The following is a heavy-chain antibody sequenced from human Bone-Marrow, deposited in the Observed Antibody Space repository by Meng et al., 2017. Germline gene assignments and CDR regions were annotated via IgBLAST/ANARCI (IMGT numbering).Heavy chain of an antibody. CDR3: NWNDFGDY. D-gene: IGHD1-1*01. V-gene: IGHV3-15*01. J-gene: IGHJ4*02. Sequence: VPVVGFGGGLVRPGGSLRLSCAASGFTFSNAWMSWVRQAPGRGLEWVARIKSKTDGETPDYAAPVKGRFTISRDDSKNTLYLQMHSLKTEDTAVYYCNWNDFGDYWGQGALVTVSS. CDR1: GFTFSNAW. CDR2: IKSKTDGETP.